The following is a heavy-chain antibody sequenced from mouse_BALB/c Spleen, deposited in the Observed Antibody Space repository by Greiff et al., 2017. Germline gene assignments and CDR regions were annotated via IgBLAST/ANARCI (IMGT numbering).Heavy chain of an antibody. V-gene: IGHV14-3*02. CDR2: IDPANGNT. CDR1: GFNIKDTY. CDR3: ASPYDYDFDY. D-gene: IGHD2-4*01. J-gene: IGHJ2*01. Sequence: VQLKEYGAELVKPGASVKLSCTASGFNIKDTYMHWVKQRPEQGLEWIGRIDPANGNTKYDPKFQGKATITADTSSNTAYLQLSSLTSEDTAVYYCASPYDYDFDYWGQGTTLTVSS.